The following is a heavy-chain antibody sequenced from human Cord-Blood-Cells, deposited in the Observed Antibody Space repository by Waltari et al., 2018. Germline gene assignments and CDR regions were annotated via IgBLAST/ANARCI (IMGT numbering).Heavy chain of an antibody. CDR3: ARGAIFGVVIDY. CDR1: GGSISSGSYY. V-gene: IGHV4-61*09. CDR2: IYNSGST. J-gene: IGHJ4*02. D-gene: IGHD3-3*01. Sequence: QVQLQESGPGLVKPSQTLSLTCTVPGGSISSGSYYWSWIRQPAGKGLEWIGYIYNSGSTNYNPSLKSRVTISVDTSKNQFSLKLSSVTAADTAVYYCARGAIFGVVIDYWGQGTLVTVSS.